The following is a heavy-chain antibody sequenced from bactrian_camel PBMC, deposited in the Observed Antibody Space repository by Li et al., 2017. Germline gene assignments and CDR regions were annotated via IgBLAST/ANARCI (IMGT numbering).Heavy chain of an antibody. Sequence: VQLVESGGGSVQPGGSLRLSCTASVFTNSKTYLGWFRQAPGKGLEWVSSINSRGGSTYYADSVKSRFTISRDNAKNTLDLQMNSLKLEDTAVYYCAANSPGLFGYWGWGTQVTVS. D-gene: IGHD2*01. CDR1: VFTNSKTY. CDR2: INSRGGST. J-gene: IGHJ6*01. CDR3: AANSPGLFGY. V-gene: IGHV3S40*01.